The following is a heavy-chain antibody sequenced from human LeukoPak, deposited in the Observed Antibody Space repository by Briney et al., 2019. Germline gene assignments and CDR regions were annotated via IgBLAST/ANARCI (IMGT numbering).Heavy chain of an antibody. CDR3: AREKRLIAGLRGIGFDY. V-gene: IGHV6-1*01. CDR1: RGSVSSNSAA. CDR2: TYYRPKWYN. D-gene: IGHD4-17*01. Sequence: SQTLSLSCAISRGSVSSNSAAWNWIRQSPSRGLECLGRTYYRPKWYNDYAVFVKSRISINSDTSKNQFTLQLNSVTPEDTAVYYCAREKRLIAGLRGIGFDYWGQGTLVTVSS. J-gene: IGHJ4*02.